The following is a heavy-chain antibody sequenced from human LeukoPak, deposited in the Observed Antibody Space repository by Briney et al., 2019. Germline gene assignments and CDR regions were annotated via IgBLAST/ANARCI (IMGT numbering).Heavy chain of an antibody. CDR1: EFTFSSHW. D-gene: IGHD6-19*01. Sequence: PGGSLRLSCAAPEFTFSSHWMHWVRQVPGKGLEWLASIKPDGSAAIYVDSMKGRFTISRDNAKNSLYLQMNSLTVEDTAVYYCATHSDWRFDFWGQGTLVTVSS. J-gene: IGHJ4*02. V-gene: IGHV3-7*01. CDR3: ATHSDWRFDF. CDR2: IKPDGSAA.